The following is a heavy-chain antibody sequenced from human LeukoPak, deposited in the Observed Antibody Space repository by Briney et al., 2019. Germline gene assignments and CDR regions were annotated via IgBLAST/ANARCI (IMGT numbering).Heavy chain of an antibody. CDR3: ARDLYLTGEFEGY. V-gene: IGHV3-48*01. CDR1: GFTFSSFA. CDR2: ISTSGSTK. J-gene: IGHJ4*02. Sequence: GGSLRLSCAASGFTFSSFALSWVRQAPGKGLEWVSYISTSGSTKYYADSVKGRFTISRDNAKNSLYLQMNSLRAEDTTVYYCARDLYLTGEFEGYWGQGTLVTVSS. D-gene: IGHD7-27*01.